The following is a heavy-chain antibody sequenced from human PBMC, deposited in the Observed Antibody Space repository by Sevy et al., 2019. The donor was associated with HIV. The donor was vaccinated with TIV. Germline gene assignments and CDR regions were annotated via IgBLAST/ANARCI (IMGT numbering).Heavy chain of an antibody. D-gene: IGHD3-3*01. V-gene: IGHV3-30*03. CDR3: ARDYDSWSGYYSHNTGMDV. Sequence: GGSLRLSCAASGFTFSSYGMHWVRQAPGKGLEWVAVISYDGSNKYYADSVKGRFTISRDNSKNTLYLQMNSLRAEDTAVYYCARDYDSWSGYYSHNTGMDVWGQGTTVTVSS. J-gene: IGHJ6*02. CDR2: ISYDGSNK. CDR1: GFTFSSYG.